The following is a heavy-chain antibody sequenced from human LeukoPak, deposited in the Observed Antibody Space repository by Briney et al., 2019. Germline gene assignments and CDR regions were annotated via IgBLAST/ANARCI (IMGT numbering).Heavy chain of an antibody. D-gene: IGHD2-21*02. J-gene: IGHJ6*02. CDR3: ARGGVTRGYYYYGMDV. CDR1: GFTVSSHY. Sequence: PGGSLRLSCAVSGFTVSSHYMSWVRQAPGKGLEWVSVIYSGGSTYYADSVKRRFTISRDNSKNTLYLQMNSLRAEDTAVYYCARGGVTRGYYYYGMDVWGQGTTVTVSS. V-gene: IGHV3-66*01. CDR2: IYSGGST.